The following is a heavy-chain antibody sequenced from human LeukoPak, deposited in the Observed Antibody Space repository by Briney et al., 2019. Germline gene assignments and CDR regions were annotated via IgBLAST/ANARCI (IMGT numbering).Heavy chain of an antibody. Sequence: PSETLSLTCTVSGGSISSSSYYWGWIRQPPGKGLEWIGSIYYSGSTYYNPSFKSRVTISVDTSKNQFSLKLSSVTAADTAVYYCARHFPGDPFDYWGQGTLVTVSS. D-gene: IGHD7-27*01. V-gene: IGHV4-39*01. J-gene: IGHJ4*02. CDR2: IYYSGST. CDR1: GGSISSSSYY. CDR3: ARHFPGDPFDY.